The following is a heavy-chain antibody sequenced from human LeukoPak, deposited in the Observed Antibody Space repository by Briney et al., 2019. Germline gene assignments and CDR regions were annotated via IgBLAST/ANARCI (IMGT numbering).Heavy chain of an antibody. CDR1: GFTFSDYY. Sequence: PGGSLRLSCAASGFTFSDYYMSWIRQAPGKGLEWVSYISSCSSYTNYADSVKGRFTISRDNAKNSLYLQMNSLRAEDTAVYYCARFKREWLRSEYYFDYWGQGTLVTVSS. CDR2: ISSCSSYT. D-gene: IGHD5-12*01. J-gene: IGHJ4*02. V-gene: IGHV3-11*06. CDR3: ARFKREWLRSEYYFDY.